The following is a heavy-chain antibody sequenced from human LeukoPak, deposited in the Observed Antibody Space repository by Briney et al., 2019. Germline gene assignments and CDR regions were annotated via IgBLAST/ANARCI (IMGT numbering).Heavy chain of an antibody. CDR1: GGSISSSSYY. CDR3: ANSLSGWSGWFDP. D-gene: IGHD6-19*01. V-gene: IGHV4-39*07. J-gene: IGHJ5*02. Sequence: SETLSLTCTVSGGSISSSSYYWGWIRQPPGTGLEWIGSIYYSGSTYYNPSLKSRVTISVDTSKNQFSLKLSSVTAADTAVYYCANSLSGWSGWFDPWGQGTLVTVSS. CDR2: IYYSGST.